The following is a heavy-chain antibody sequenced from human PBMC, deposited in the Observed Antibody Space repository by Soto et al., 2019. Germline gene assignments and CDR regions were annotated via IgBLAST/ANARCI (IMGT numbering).Heavy chain of an antibody. J-gene: IGHJ4*02. CDR3: ASNQDFYDSSGYYY. D-gene: IGHD3-22*01. Sequence: SETLSLTCTVSGGSISSGGYYWSWIRQHPGKGLEWIGYIYYSGSTYYNPSLKSRVTISVDTSKNQFSLKLSSVTAADTAVYYCASNQDFYDSSGYYYWGQGTLVTVSS. CDR1: GGSISSGGYY. V-gene: IGHV4-31*03. CDR2: IYYSGST.